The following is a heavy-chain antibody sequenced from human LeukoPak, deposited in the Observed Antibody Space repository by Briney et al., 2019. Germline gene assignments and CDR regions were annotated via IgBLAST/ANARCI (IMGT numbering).Heavy chain of an antibody. CDR2: IKQDGSEK. D-gene: IGHD6-19*01. Sequence: GGSLRLSCAASGFTFSSYWMSWVRQAPGKGLEWVANIKQDGSEKYYVDSVKGRFTISRDNAKNSLYLQVNSLRAEDTAVYYCARDRRPKSKGSGWYLDYWGQGTLVTVSS. CDR1: GFTFSSYW. CDR3: ARDRRPKSKGSGWYLDY. V-gene: IGHV3-7*01. J-gene: IGHJ4*02.